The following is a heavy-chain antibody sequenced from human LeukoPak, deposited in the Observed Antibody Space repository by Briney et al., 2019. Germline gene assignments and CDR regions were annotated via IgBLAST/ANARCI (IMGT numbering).Heavy chain of an antibody. V-gene: IGHV1-2*02. Sequence: WASVKVSRKASGYTLTGYYMHWVPQAPGQGLEGMGWINSNSGGTNYAQKLQRRVTMTRDTSISTAYKELSRRRSDHTAVYYCARAVGATSGFGYWGQGTLVT. CDR3: ARAVGATSGFGY. CDR1: GYTLTGYY. D-gene: IGHD1-26*01. CDR2: INSNSGGT. J-gene: IGHJ4*02.